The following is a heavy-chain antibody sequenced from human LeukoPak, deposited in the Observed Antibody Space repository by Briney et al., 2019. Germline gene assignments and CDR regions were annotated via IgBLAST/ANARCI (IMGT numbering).Heavy chain of an antibody. D-gene: IGHD4-17*01. CDR2: VYYSGST. CDR3: ARLSHYNYGDSNDY. J-gene: IGHJ4*02. V-gene: IGHV4-59*01. Sequence: PSETLSLTCTVSGGSIISYYWSWIRQPPGKGLEWIGYVYYSGSTNYNPSLKSRVTISVDTSKNQFSLKLTSVTAADTALYYCARLSHYNYGDSNDYWGLGTLVTVSS. CDR1: GGSIISYY.